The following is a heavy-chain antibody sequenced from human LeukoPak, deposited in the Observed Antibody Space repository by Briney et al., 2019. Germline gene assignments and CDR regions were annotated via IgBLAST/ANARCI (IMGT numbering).Heavy chain of an antibody. Sequence: SETLSLTCTVSGGSVSSGSYYWSWIRQPPGKGLEWIGYIYYSGSTYYNPSLKSRVTISVDTSKNQFSLKLSSVTAADTAVYYCARASPSGEGWGTYFDYWGQGTLVTVSS. J-gene: IGHJ4*02. V-gene: IGHV4-30-4*01. D-gene: IGHD3-16*01. CDR2: IYYSGST. CDR1: GGSVSSGSYY. CDR3: ARASPSGEGWGTYFDY.